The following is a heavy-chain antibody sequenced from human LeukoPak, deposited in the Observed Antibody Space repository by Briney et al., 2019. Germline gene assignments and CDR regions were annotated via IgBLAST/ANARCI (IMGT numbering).Heavy chain of an antibody. CDR2: ISYNGSNK. Sequence: GGSLRLSCAASGFTFSSYAMHWVRQAPGKGLEWVAVISYNGSNKYYADSVKGRFTISRDNSKNTLYLQMNSLRAEDTAVYYCARGGFRGVATMIYFDYWGQGTLVTVSS. J-gene: IGHJ4*02. CDR3: ARGGFRGVATMIYFDY. D-gene: IGHD5-12*01. CDR1: GFTFSSYA. V-gene: IGHV3-30-3*01.